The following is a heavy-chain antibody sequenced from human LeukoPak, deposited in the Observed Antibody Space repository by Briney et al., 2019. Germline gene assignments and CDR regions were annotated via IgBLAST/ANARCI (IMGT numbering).Heavy chain of an antibody. D-gene: IGHD5-24*01. CDR3: TRPPRNDYNDAFDI. CDR2: IRSKAHSYAT. J-gene: IGHJ3*02. V-gene: IGHV3-73*01. CDR1: GFTFSSYG. Sequence: PGGSLRLSCAASGFTFSSYGMHWVRQASGKGLEWVGRIRSKAHSYATAYAASVKGRFTISRDDSKNTAYLQMNSLKSDDTAVYYCTRPPRNDYNDAFDIWGQGTMVTVSS.